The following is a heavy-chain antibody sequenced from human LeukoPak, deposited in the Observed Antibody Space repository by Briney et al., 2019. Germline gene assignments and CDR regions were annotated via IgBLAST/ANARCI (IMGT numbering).Heavy chain of an antibody. Sequence: SETLSLTCTVSGGSISNYYWSWIRQPPGEGLEWIGFISYTGSTNYNPSLKSRVTISVDTSKNQFSLKLSSVTAADTAVYYCARAAAAAGYYFDYWGQGALVTVSS. CDR1: GGSISNYY. CDR2: ISYTGST. D-gene: IGHD6-13*01. CDR3: ARAAAAAGYYFDY. V-gene: IGHV4-59*01. J-gene: IGHJ4*02.